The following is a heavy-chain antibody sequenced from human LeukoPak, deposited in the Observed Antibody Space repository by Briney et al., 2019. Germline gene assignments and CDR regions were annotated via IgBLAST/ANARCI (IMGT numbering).Heavy chain of an antibody. CDR2: ISGSGGST. CDR1: GFTFSSYA. V-gene: IGHV3-23*01. J-gene: IGHJ4*02. Sequence: GGYLRLSCAASGFTFSSYAMSWVRQAPGKGLEWVSAISGSGGSTYYADSVKGRFTISRDNSKNTLYLQMNSLRAEDTAVYYCAKRYSSTWYPDQGFDYWGQGTLVTVSS. CDR3: AKRYSSTWYPDQGFDY. D-gene: IGHD6-13*01.